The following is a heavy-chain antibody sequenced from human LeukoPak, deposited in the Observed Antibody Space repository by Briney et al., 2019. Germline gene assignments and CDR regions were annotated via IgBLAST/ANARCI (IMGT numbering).Heavy chain of an antibody. J-gene: IGHJ6*03. CDR1: GGSFSGYY. D-gene: IGHD3-22*01. Sequence: SGTLSLTCAVYGGSFSGYYWSWLRQPPGKGLEWIGEINHSGSTNYNPSLKSRVTISVDTSKNQFSLKLSSVTAADTAVYYCARIDYYDSSGYTYYYMDVWGKGSTVTVSS. CDR2: INHSGST. CDR3: ARIDYYDSSGYTYYYMDV. V-gene: IGHV4-34*01.